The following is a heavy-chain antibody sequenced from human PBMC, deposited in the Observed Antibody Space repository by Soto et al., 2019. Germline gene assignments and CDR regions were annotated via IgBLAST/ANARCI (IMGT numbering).Heavy chain of an antibody. J-gene: IGHJ6*02. CDR1: GFTFSSYE. CDR3: AGGDCSSTSCSPYYYYYGMDV. D-gene: IGHD2-2*01. V-gene: IGHV3-48*03. CDR2: ISSSGSTI. Sequence: PGGSLRLSCAASGFTFSSYEMNWVRQAPGKGLEWVSYISSSGSTIYYADSVKGRFTISRDNAKNSLYLQMNSLRAEDTAVYYCAGGDCSSTSCSPYYYYYGMDVWGQGTTVTVSS.